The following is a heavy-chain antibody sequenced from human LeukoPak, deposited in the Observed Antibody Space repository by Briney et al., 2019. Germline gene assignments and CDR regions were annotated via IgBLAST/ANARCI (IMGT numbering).Heavy chain of an antibody. D-gene: IGHD2-21*01. V-gene: IGHV1-46*01. CDR3: ARDESTSILWW. CDR2: VNPSGGST. Sequence: ASVKVSCKASGYTFINYYMHWVRQAPGQGLEWMGIVNPSGGSTSYAQKFQGRVTMTRDTSTSTVYMELSSLRSEDTAVYYCARDESTSILWWWGQGTLVTVSS. CDR1: GYTFINYY. J-gene: IGHJ1*01.